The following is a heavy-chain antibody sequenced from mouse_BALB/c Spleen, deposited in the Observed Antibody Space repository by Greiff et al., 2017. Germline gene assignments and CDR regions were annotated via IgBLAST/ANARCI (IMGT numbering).Heavy chain of an antibody. J-gene: IGHJ3*01. CDR2: ISDGGSYT. V-gene: IGHV5-4*02. CDR1: GFTFSDYY. Sequence: EVMLVESGGGLVKPGGSLKLSCAASGFTFSDYYMYWVRQTPEKRLEWVATISDGGSYTYYPDSVKGRFTISRDNAKNNLYLQMSSLKSEDTAMYYCAIYYDYDGFAYWGQGTLVTVSA. D-gene: IGHD2-4*01. CDR3: AIYYDYDGFAY.